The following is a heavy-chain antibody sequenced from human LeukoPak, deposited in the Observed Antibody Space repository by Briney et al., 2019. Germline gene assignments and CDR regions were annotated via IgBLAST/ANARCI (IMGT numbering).Heavy chain of an antibody. D-gene: IGHD3-10*01. CDR3: AVHLWFGDSYYFDY. J-gene: IGHJ4*02. V-gene: IGHV4-38-2*02. CDR2: IYHSGST. CDR1: GYSISSGYY. Sequence: PSETLSLTCTVSGYSISSGYYWGWIRQPPGKGLEWIGSIYHSGSTYYNPSLKSRVTISVDTSKNQFSLKLSSVTAADTAVYYCAVHLWFGDSYYFDYWGQGTLVTVSS.